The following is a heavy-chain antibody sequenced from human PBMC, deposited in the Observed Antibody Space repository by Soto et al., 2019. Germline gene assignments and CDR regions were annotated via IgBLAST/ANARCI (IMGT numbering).Heavy chain of an antibody. Sequence: PGGSLRLSCAASGFTFSSYGMHWVRQAPGKGLEWVSDISSSGSIIYYADSVKGRFTISRDNAKNSLYLQMNSLRAEDTAVYYCARVNGYYYYGMDVWGQGTTVTVS. CDR3: ARVNGYYYYGMDV. CDR1: GFTFSSYG. V-gene: IGHV3-48*04. J-gene: IGHJ6*02. CDR2: ISSSGSII. D-gene: IGHD3-22*01.